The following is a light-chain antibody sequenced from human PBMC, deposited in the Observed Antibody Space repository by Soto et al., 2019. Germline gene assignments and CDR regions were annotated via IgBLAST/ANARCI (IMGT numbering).Light chain of an antibody. CDR3: QQFNNFPIT. CDR1: QGISSA. J-gene: IGKJ5*01. CDR2: DAS. Sequence: AIQLTQSPSSLSASVGDRVTITCRASQGISSALAWYQQEPGKAPKLLIYDASSLESGVPSRVSGSGSGTDFTLTISSLQTEDFATYYCQQFNNFPITFGQGTRLEIK. V-gene: IGKV1D-13*01.